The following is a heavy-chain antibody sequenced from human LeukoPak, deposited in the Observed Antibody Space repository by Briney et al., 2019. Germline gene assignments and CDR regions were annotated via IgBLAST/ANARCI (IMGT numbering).Heavy chain of an antibody. V-gene: IGHV3-64D*09. J-gene: IGHJ4*02. Sequence: PGGSLRLSCSASGFTFSSYAMHWVRQAPGKGLEYVSAISSHGGSTYYADSVKGRFTISRDNSKNTLYLQMSSLRAEDTAVYYCVKDVAPYYYDSSGYYFGDWGQGTLVTVSS. CDR2: ISSHGGST. CDR1: GFTFSSYA. D-gene: IGHD3-22*01. CDR3: VKDVAPYYYDSSGYYFGD.